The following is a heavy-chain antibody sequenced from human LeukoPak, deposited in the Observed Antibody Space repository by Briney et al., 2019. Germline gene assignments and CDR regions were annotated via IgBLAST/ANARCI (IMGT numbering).Heavy chain of an antibody. V-gene: IGHV3-11*04. CDR3: ARDRGKYSSGYYYYY. D-gene: IGHD3-22*01. CDR2: ISSSGSTI. Sequence: PGGSLRLSCAASGFTFSDYYMSWIRQAPGKGLEWVSYISSSGSTIYYADSVEVRFTISRDNAKNSLYLQMNSLRAEDTAVYYCARDRGKYSSGYYYYYWGQGTLVTVSS. CDR1: GFTFSDYY. J-gene: IGHJ4*02.